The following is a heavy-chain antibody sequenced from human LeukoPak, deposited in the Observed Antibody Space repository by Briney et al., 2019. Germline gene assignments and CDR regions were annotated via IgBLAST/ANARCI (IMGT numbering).Heavy chain of an antibody. V-gene: IGHV4-59*01. CDR3: ARETRITMVRGDNYFDY. J-gene: IGHJ4*02. Sequence: SETLSLTCTVSGGSISSYYWSWIRQPPGKGLEWIGYIYYSGSTNYNPSLKSRVTISVDTSKNQFSLKLSSVTAADTAVYYCARETRITMVRGDNYFDYWGQGTLVTVSS. D-gene: IGHD3-10*01. CDR1: GGSISSYY. CDR2: IYYSGST.